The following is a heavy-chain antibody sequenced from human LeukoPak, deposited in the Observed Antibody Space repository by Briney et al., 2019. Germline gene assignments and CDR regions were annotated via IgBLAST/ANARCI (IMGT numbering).Heavy chain of an antibody. V-gene: IGHV4-4*07. D-gene: IGHD2-15*01. CDR1: GGSISGYY. CDR2: IHASGNT. Sequence: SETLSLTCTVSGGSISGYYWSWIRPPAGKGLEWIGRIHASGNTNYNPSLKSRVAMSVDTSKTQFSLKLSSVTAADTAVYYCARILQAATLDYWGQGTLVTVSS. J-gene: IGHJ4*02. CDR3: ARILQAATLDY.